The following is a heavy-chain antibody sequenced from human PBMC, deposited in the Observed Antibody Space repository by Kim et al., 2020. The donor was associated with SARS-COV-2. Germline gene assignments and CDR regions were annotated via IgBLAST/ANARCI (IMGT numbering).Heavy chain of an antibody. J-gene: IGHJ4*02. CDR3: TTVLPGKGWFGMVDY. V-gene: IGHV3-15*01. D-gene: IGHD3-10*01. Sequence: GGSLRLSCAASGFTFSNAWMSWVRQAPGKGLEWVGRIKSKTDGGTTDYAAPVKGRFTISRDDSKNTLYLQMNSLKTEDTAVYYCTTVLPGKGWFGMVDYWGQGTLVTVSS. CDR1: GFTFSNAW. CDR2: IKSKTDGGTT.